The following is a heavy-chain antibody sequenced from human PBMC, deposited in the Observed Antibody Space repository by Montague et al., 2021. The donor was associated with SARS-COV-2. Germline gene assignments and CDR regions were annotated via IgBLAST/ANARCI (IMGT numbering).Heavy chain of an antibody. D-gene: IGHD3-10*01. CDR1: GGSLSGYY. CDR2: INHSANT. CDR3: ASGIYPSGSYYNRYYYGLNI. V-gene: IGHV4-34*01. Sequence: SETLSLTCAVHGGSLSGYYWSWIRQPPEKGLEWIGEINHSANTKYNPSLNSPVTISIDTSKNQFSLKMTSVTAADTATYYCASGIYPSGSYYNRYYYGLNIWGPGTTVIVSS. J-gene: IGHJ6*02.